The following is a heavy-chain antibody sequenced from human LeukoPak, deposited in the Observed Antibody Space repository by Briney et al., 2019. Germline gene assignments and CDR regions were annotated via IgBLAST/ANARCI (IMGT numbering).Heavy chain of an antibody. CDR1: GFTVSTNY. D-gene: IGHD6-19*01. V-gene: IGHV3-53*01. Sequence: GGSLSLSCAASGFTVSTNYMNWVRQAPGTGLEWVSVVYSGGSTYYADSVKGRFTISRDNSKNTLYLQMSSLRAEDTAVYYCARGGYSSGWYRDWGQGTLVTVSS. CDR3: ARGGYSSGWYRD. CDR2: VYSGGST. J-gene: IGHJ4*02.